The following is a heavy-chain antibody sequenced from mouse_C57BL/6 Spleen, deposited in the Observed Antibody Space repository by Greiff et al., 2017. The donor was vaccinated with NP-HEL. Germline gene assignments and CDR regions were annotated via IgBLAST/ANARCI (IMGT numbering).Heavy chain of an antibody. CDR1: GYAFSSSW. V-gene: IGHV1-82*01. Sequence: VQLQQSGPELVKPGASVKISCKASGYAFSSSWMNWVKQRPGKGLEWIGRIYPGDGDTNYNGKFKGKATLTADKSSSTAYMQLSSLTSEASAVCLRARETYRNAMDYWGQGTSVTVSS. J-gene: IGHJ4*01. CDR3: ARETYRNAMDY. CDR2: IYPGDGDT.